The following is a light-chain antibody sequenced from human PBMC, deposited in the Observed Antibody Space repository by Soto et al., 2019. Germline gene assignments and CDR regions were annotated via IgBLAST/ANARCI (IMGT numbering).Light chain of an antibody. CDR3: QEYQSAT. CDR2: DAS. Sequence: DIQMTQSPSTLSAYVGDRVTITCRASQSISDCLAWYHHIPGRAPKLLIYDASTLQSGVPSRFSGRGSGTAFILTTSSLQPDDSATYYCQEYQSATFGQGTKLPIK. J-gene: IGKJ2*01. CDR1: QSISDC. V-gene: IGKV1-5*01.